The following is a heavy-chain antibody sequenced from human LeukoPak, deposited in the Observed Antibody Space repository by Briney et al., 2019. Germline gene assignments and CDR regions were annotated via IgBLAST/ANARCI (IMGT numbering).Heavy chain of an antibody. CDR3: ARLVNYDGSGQKIFDY. J-gene: IGHJ4*02. CDR2: IDPSDSYT. D-gene: IGHD3-22*01. V-gene: IGHV5-10-1*01. CDR1: GYTFTSYW. Sequence: LGESLKISCKGSGYTFTSYWINWVRQMPGKGLEWMGTIDPSDSYTNYSPSFQGHVTISADKSIYTASLQWSSLKASDTAMYYCARLVNYDGSGQKIFDYWGQGTLVTVSS.